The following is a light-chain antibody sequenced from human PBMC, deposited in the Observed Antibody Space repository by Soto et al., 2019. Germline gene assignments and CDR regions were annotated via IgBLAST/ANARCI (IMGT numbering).Light chain of an antibody. CDR2: DAF. V-gene: IGKV1-33*01. J-gene: IGKJ4*01. Sequence: DIQMTQSPSSLSAFVGDSITITCQASQDIKNYLNWYQHKPGKAPKLLIYDAFKSDTGVPSRFSGSRSETDFTFSINNLQPEDIATYFCQQYDSLPPTFGGGTRV. CDR3: QQYDSLPPT. CDR1: QDIKNY.